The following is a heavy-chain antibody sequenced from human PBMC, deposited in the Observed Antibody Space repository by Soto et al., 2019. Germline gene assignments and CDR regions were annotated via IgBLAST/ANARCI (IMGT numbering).Heavy chain of an antibody. CDR3: ATSMDIVVVVAATTGAFDI. Sequence: GGSLRLSCAASGFTFSSYAMSWVRQAPGKGLEWVSAISGSGGSTYYADSVKGRFTISRDNSKNTLYLQMNSLRAEDTAVYYCATSMDIVVVVAATTGAFDIWGQGTMVTVSS. D-gene: IGHD2-15*01. CDR1: GFTFSSYA. J-gene: IGHJ3*02. V-gene: IGHV3-23*01. CDR2: ISGSGGST.